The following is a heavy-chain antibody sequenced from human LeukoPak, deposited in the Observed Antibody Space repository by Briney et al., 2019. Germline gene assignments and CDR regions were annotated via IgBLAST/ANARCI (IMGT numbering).Heavy chain of an antibody. CDR2: IKQDGSEK. D-gene: IGHD3-22*01. CDR1: GFTFSSYW. Sequence: GGSLRLSCAASGFTFSSYWMSWVRQAPGKGLEWVANIKQDGSEKYYVDSVKGRFTISRDNAKNSLYLQMNSLRAEDTAVYYCERYYYDSSGYYCFDYWGQGTLVTVSS. J-gene: IGHJ4*02. CDR3: ERYYYDSSGYYCFDY. V-gene: IGHV3-7*01.